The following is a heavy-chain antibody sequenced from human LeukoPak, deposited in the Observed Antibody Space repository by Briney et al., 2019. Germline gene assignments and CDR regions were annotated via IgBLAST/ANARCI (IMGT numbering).Heavy chain of an antibody. Sequence: SETLSLTCTVSGGSISSFYWSWIRQPPGGGLEWLGYVYSSGSTKYNPSLNGRITVSVDSSRNEFSLELTSVTAADTAVYFCARDAKGVGATVDYWGQGTLVTVSS. V-gene: IGHV4-4*08. J-gene: IGHJ4*02. CDR3: ARDAKGVGATVDY. D-gene: IGHD1-26*01. CDR1: GGSISSFY. CDR2: VYSSGST.